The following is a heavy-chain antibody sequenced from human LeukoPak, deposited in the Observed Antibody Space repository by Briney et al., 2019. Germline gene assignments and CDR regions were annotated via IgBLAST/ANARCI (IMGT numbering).Heavy chain of an antibody. CDR2: INSDGSST. J-gene: IGHJ2*01. CDR3: ARGCENSNWCWYFDL. CDR1: GFTFRSYW. Sequence: GGSLRLSCAASGFTFRSYWMHWVRQVPGKGLVWVSRINSDGSSTSYADSVKGRFTISRDNAKNTLYLQMNSLRAEDTAVYYCARGCENSNWCWYFDLWGRGTLVTVSS. V-gene: IGHV3-74*01. D-gene: IGHD4-11*01.